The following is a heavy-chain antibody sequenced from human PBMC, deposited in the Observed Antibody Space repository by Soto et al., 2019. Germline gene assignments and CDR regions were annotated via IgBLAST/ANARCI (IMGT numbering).Heavy chain of an antibody. J-gene: IGHJ2*01. D-gene: IGHD5-12*01. Sequence: SETLSLTCAVYGGSFSGYYWSWIRQPPGKGLEWIGEINHSGSTNYNPSLKSRITKSVDTSKNQFSQKLSSVTAADTAVHYCARGGWLQLRYFDLWGRGTLVT. V-gene: IGHV4-34*01. CDR2: INHSGST. CDR1: GGSFSGYY. CDR3: ARGGWLQLRYFDL.